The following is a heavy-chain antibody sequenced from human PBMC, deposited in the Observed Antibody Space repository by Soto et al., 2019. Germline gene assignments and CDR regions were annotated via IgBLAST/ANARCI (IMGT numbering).Heavy chain of an antibody. CDR2: INSDGSKT. CDR3: VREGDSSSPAFENRYGLDV. D-gene: IGHD6-6*01. V-gene: IGHV3-74*03. J-gene: IGHJ6*02. Sequence: WSLRLSCAASGFSFSGYWMHWVRQAPGKGLVWVSNINSDGSKTKYADSVKGRFTISRDNAKNTLYLQMTSLRAEDTALYYCVREGDSSSPAFENRYGLDVWGQGTTVTVSS. CDR1: GFSFSGYW.